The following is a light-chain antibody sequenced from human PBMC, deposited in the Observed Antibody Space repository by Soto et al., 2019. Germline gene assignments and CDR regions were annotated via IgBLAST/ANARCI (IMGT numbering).Light chain of an antibody. V-gene: IGKV3-15*01. CDR2: GAS. CDR3: QQANSFPIT. CDR1: HSVTND. J-gene: IGKJ5*01. Sequence: EIVMTQSPGPLSVSPGERATLSCRASHSVTNDLAWYQHKPGQTPRLLIHGASNRATGIPARFSGVGSGTEFTLTISSLQSEDFAVYYCQQANSFPITFGQGTRLEIK.